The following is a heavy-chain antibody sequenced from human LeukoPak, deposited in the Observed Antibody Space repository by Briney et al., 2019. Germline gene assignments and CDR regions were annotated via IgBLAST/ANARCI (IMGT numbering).Heavy chain of an antibody. CDR2: INHSGST. J-gene: IGHJ4*02. Sequence: SETLSLTCAVYGGSFSGYYWSWIRQPPGKGLEWIGEINHSGSTNYNPSLKSRVTISVDTSKNQFSLKLSSVTAADTAVYYCARVVLRFLEWPTHFDYWGQGTLVTVSS. V-gene: IGHV4-34*01. D-gene: IGHD3-3*01. CDR3: ARVVLRFLEWPTHFDY. CDR1: GGSFSGYY.